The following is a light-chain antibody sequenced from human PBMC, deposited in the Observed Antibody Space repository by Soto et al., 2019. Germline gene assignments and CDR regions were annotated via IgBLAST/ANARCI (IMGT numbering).Light chain of an antibody. CDR2: KAS. CDR3: QQYGSSPYT. J-gene: IGKJ2*01. V-gene: IGKV1-39*01. Sequence: DIQVTQSPSSLSSSVGDIFTITCRASQRIATYLNWYQQKPGKAPKLLIYKASTLKSGVPSRFSGSGSGTDFTLTISRLEPEDFAVYFCQQYGSSPYTFGQGTKVDIK. CDR1: QRIATY.